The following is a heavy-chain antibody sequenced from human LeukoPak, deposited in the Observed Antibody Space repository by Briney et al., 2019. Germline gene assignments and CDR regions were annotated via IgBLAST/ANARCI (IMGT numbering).Heavy chain of an antibody. J-gene: IGHJ6*02. V-gene: IGHV3-64*02. Sequence: GGSLRLSCAASGFTFSRHGMHWVRQAPGKGLEYVSAIGSDGRRTYYADSVKGRFTISRDNPKNTLYLQMGGLRGEDTAVYYCARWDNGMDVWGQGTTVTVSS. CDR3: ARWDNGMDV. CDR2: IGSDGRRT. D-gene: IGHD1-26*01. CDR1: GFTFSRHG.